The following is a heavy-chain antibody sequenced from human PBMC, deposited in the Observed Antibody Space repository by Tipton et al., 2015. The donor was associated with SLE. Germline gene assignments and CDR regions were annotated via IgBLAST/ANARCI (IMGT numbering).Heavy chain of an antibody. CDR3: AGRDGESYGGGWYYFDD. D-gene: IGHD1-26*01. CDR2: IYPGDSDT. J-gene: IGHJ4*02. Sequence: QLVQSGAEVKKPGESLKISCKGSGYSFTSYWIGWVRQMPGKGLEWMGIIYPGDSDTRYSPSFQGQVTISAGKSISTAYLQWRSLEASDTAMYYCAGRDGESYGGGWYYFDDWDQGALVTVSS. CDR1: GYSFTSYW. V-gene: IGHV5-51*03.